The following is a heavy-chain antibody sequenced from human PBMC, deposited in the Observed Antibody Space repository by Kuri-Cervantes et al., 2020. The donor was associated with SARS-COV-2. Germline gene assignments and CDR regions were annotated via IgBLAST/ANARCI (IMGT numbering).Heavy chain of an antibody. V-gene: IGHV4-39*07. Sequence: SETLSLTCTVSGVSVSGSNYYWGWIRQPPGNGLEWIGSIYHSGRTYYNPSLKSRVTISVDRSKNQFSLKLSSVTAADTAVYYCAGCSGGSCYYVDYWGQGTLVTVSS. CDR1: GVSVSGSNYY. J-gene: IGHJ4*02. D-gene: IGHD2-15*01. CDR3: AGCSGGSCYYVDY. CDR2: IYHSGRT.